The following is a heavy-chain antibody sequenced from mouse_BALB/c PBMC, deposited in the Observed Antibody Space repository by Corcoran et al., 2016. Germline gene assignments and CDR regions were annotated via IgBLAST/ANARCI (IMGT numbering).Heavy chain of an antibody. V-gene: IGHV1-18*01. Sequence: EVQLQQSGPELVKPGASMKISCKASGYSFTGYTMNWVKQSHGKNLEWIGLINPYNGGTSYNQKFKGKATITADTSSNTADLQLSSLTSEDTAGDYCARWDWYGDVGCAGTTGNVSS. CDR3: ARWDWYGDV. CDR1: GYSFTGYT. J-gene: IGHJ1*01. CDR2: INPYNGGT.